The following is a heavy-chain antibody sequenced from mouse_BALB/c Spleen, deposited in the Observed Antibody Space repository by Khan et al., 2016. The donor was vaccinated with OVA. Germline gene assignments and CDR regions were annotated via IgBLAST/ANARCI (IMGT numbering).Heavy chain of an antibody. CDR3: ARTGYYYFDY. V-gene: IGHV5-17*02. D-gene: IGHD2-3*01. CDR1: GFTFSGFG. Sequence: EVELVESGGGLVQTGGSRKLSCAASGFTFSGFGMHWVRQAPEKGLEWVAYISSDSNTIYYADTVKGRFTISRDNPKNTLFLQMTSLRSEDTAMYYCARTGYYYFDYWGPGTTLTVSS. CDR2: ISSDSNTI. J-gene: IGHJ2*01.